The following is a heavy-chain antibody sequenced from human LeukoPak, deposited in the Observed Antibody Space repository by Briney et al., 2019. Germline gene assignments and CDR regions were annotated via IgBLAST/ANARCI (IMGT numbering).Heavy chain of an antibody. CDR2: INHSGST. CDR1: GGSFSGYY. J-gene: IGHJ4*02. V-gene: IGHV4-34*01. CDR3: ARGPVAARSIDY. D-gene: IGHD6-6*01. Sequence: SETLSLTCAVYGGSFSGYYWSWIRQPPGKGLEWIGEINHSGSTNYNPSLKSRVTISVDTSKNQFSLKLSSVTAADTAVYYCARGPVAARSIDYWGQGTLVTVSS.